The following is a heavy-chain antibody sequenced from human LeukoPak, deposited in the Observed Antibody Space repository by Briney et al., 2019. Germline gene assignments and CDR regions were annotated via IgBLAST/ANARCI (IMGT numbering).Heavy chain of an antibody. CDR1: GFTFSSYG. D-gene: IGHD4-11*01. V-gene: IGHV3-30*18. CDR2: ISYDGSNK. CDR3: AKEGDYSNYYDY. Sequence: GGSLRLSCAASGFTFSSYGMHWVRQAPGKGLEWVAVISYDGSNKYYADSVKGRFTISRYNSKNTLYLQMNSLRAEDTAVYYCAKEGDYSNYYDYWGQGTLVTVSS. J-gene: IGHJ4*02.